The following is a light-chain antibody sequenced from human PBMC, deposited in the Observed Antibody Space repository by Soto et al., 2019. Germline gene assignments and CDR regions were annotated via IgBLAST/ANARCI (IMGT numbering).Light chain of an antibody. V-gene: IGLV2-14*01. CDR2: EDR. CDR1: MRDVGAYNL. Sequence: QSALTQPASVSGSAGQSITISCSGTMRDVGAYNLVSWYQQHPGTAPKLIIYEDRNRPSGISPLFSGSRSGNTASLTISGLPAEDEGYYYCSAYTARSTLVFGGGTKLTVL. CDR3: SAYTARSTLV. J-gene: IGLJ3*02.